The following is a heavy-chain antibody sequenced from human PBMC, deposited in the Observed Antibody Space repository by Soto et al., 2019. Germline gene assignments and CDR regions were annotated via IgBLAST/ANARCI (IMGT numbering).Heavy chain of an antibody. CDR1: GFTFSSYG. D-gene: IGHD6-13*01. V-gene: IGHV3-33*08. Sequence: GGSLRLSCAASGFTFSSYGMHWVRQAPGKGLEWVAVIWYDGSNKYYADSVKGRFTISRDNSKNTLYLQMNSLRAEDTAVYYCARVYPADHIAALDAFDIWGQGTMVTVSS. J-gene: IGHJ3*02. CDR2: IWYDGSNK. CDR3: ARVYPADHIAALDAFDI.